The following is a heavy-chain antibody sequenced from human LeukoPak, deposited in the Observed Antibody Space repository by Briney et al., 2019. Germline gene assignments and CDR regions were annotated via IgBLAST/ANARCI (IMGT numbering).Heavy chain of an antibody. CDR3: ARDHHQLAMSGSDY. V-gene: IGHV3-7*01. CDR1: GFTFSSYW. J-gene: IGHJ4*02. Sequence: PGGSLRLSCAASGFTFSSYWMSWVRQAPGKGLEWVANIKQDGSEKYYVDSVKGRFTISRDNAKNSLYLQMNSLRAEDTAVYYCARDHHQLAMSGSDYWGQGTLVTVSS. D-gene: IGHD6-13*01. CDR2: IKQDGSEK.